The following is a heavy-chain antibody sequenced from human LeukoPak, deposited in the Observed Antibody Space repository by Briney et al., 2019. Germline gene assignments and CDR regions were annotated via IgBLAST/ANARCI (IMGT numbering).Heavy chain of an antibody. CDR3: ARGLVSSLYFDY. J-gene: IGHJ4*02. D-gene: IGHD6-19*01. CDR1: GFTFSTYA. CDR2: ISSSGSII. V-gene: IGHV3-11*01. Sequence: GGSLRLSCATSGFTFSTYAMSWVRQAPGKGLEGVSYISSSGSIIYYADSVKGRFTISRDNAKNSLYLQMNSLRAEDTAVYYCARGLVSSLYFDYWGQGTLVTVSS.